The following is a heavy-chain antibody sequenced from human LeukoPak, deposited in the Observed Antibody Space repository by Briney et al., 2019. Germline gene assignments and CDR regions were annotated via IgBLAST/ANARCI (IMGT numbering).Heavy chain of an antibody. J-gene: IGHJ4*02. D-gene: IGHD3-22*01. V-gene: IGHV4-34*01. Sequence: SETLSLTCAVYGGSFSGYYWSWIRQPPVKGLEWIGEINHSGSTNYNPSLKSRVTISVDTSKNQFSLKLSSVTAADTAVYYCATYDSSGYYRYFDYWGQGTLVTVSS. CDR3: ATYDSSGYYRYFDY. CDR2: INHSGST. CDR1: GGSFSGYY.